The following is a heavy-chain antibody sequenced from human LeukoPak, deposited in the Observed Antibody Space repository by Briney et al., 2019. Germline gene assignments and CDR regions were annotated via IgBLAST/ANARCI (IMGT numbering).Heavy chain of an antibody. Sequence: ASVKVSCKASGYTFTSYYMQWVRQAPAQGLEWMGIIDPSGGSTSYAQKFQGRVTMTRDTSTSTVYMDLSSLRSEDTAVYYCARDNRAAGPFDYWGQGTLVTVSS. D-gene: IGHD6-13*01. CDR3: ARDNRAAGPFDY. J-gene: IGHJ4*02. CDR2: IDPSGGST. V-gene: IGHV1-46*01. CDR1: GYTFTSYY.